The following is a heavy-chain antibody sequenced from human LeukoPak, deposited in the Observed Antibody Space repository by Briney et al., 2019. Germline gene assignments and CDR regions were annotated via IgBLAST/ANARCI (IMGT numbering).Heavy chain of an antibody. CDR3: ASVRGDYYYGMDV. V-gene: IGHV1-2*02. Sequence: ASAKVSCKASGYTFTGYYMHWVRQAPGQGLEWMGWINPNSGGTNYAQKFQGRVTMTRDTSTSTVYMELSSLRSEDTAVYYCASVRGDYYYGMDVWGQGTTVTVSS. D-gene: IGHD3-3*01. J-gene: IGHJ6*02. CDR1: GYTFTGYY. CDR2: INPNSGGT.